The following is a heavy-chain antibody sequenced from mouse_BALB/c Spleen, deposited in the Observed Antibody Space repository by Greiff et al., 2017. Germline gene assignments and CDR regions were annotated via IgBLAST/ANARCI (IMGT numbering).Heavy chain of an antibody. V-gene: IGHV1-77*01. Sequence: QVQLQQSGAELARPGASVKLSCKASGYTFTDYYINWVKQRTGQGLEWIGEIYPGSGNTYYNEKFKGKATLTVDKSSSTAYMQLSSLTSEDSAVYYCAKGRIIYYDYGDYFDYWGQGTTLTVSS. CDR1: GYTFTDYY. D-gene: IGHD2-4*01. CDR2: IYPGSGNT. J-gene: IGHJ2*01. CDR3: AKGRIIYYDYGDYFDY.